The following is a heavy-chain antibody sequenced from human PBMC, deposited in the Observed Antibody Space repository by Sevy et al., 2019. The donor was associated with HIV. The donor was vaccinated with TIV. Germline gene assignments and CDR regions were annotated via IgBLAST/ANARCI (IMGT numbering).Heavy chain of an antibody. D-gene: IGHD1-26*01. CDR1: GGSITSLY. CDR3: AGENAWGRGYS. CDR2: IYYNGHI. Sequence: SETLSLTCTVSGGSITSLYWNWIRQPPGKGLEWIANIYYNGHINYNPSLKSVVTLSPDTSKNQFSLRLSSVTAADTAMYYCAGENAWGRGYSWGQGTLVTVSS. J-gene: IGHJ4*02. V-gene: IGHV4-59*08.